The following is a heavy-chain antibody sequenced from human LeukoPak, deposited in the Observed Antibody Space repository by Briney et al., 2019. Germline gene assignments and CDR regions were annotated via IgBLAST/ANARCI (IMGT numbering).Heavy chain of an antibody. V-gene: IGHV3-7*01. CDR2: IKQDGRDK. D-gene: IGHD6-13*01. CDR3: ARGRRSSLITADY. CDR1: GFTFSSYW. Sequence: GGSLRLSCGASGFTFSSYWMSWVRRAPGKGLEWVANIKQDGRDKYYVDSVKGRFPISRDNAKNSLYLQMNSLRAEDTAVNYCARGRRSSLITADYWGQGTLVTVSS. J-gene: IGHJ4*02.